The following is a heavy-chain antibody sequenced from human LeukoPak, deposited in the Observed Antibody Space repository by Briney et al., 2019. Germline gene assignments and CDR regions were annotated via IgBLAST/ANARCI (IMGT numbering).Heavy chain of an antibody. CDR3: AKEGYYGSGSFPDY. V-gene: IGHV3-30*18. Sequence: GGSLRLSCAASGFTFNSYGIHWVRQAPAKGLEWLGVVSSDGNNKYYPDSVKGRFTISRDNSKNTLYLQMNSLRAEDTAVYYCAKEGYYGSGSFPDYWGRGTLVTVSS. CDR2: VSSDGNNK. CDR1: GFTFNSYG. J-gene: IGHJ4*02. D-gene: IGHD3-10*01.